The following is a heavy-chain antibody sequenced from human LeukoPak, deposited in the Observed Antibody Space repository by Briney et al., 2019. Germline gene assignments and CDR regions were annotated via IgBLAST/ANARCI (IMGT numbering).Heavy chain of an antibody. CDR1: GFPVGTNY. CDR2: IQVGLMT. Sequence: GGSLRLSCAVSGFPVGTNYMNWLRQAPGKGLEWVSAIQVGLMTYYADSVKGRFTISRDNAKNSLYLQMNSLRAEDTALYYCVKGFGGYVDYWGQGTLVTVSS. CDR3: VKGFGGYVDY. D-gene: IGHD3-10*01. J-gene: IGHJ4*02. V-gene: IGHV3-53*05.